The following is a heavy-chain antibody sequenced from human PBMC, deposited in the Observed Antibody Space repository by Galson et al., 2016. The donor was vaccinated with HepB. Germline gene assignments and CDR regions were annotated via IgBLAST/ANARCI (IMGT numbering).Heavy chain of an antibody. CDR1: AFTFSSYT. Sequence: LRLSCADSAFTFSSYTMTWVRQAPGKGLEWLSSISGGSSHMFYADSVKGRFTISSDNTKNSLYLQMDSLRAEDTAIYYCARGSGYTSAWYPGGIRYWGQGTLVTVSS. CDR2: ISGGSSHM. V-gene: IGHV3-21*01. CDR3: ARGSGYTSAWYPGGIRY. D-gene: IGHD6-19*01. J-gene: IGHJ4*02.